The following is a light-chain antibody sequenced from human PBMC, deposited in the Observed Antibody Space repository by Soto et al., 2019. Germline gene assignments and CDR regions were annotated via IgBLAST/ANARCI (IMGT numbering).Light chain of an antibody. CDR3: PQYGRSGT. Sequence: MMLTPEPGPLWLAPGKRATLSYMASQIGGSRYLAWCLRKPGQAPRILIYGASSRATGIQDRFSGSGSGTDFTLTISRLEPEDFAVYFCPQYGRSGTFGQGTKVDI. CDR2: GAS. CDR1: QIGGSRY. J-gene: IGKJ1*01. V-gene: IGKV3-20*01.